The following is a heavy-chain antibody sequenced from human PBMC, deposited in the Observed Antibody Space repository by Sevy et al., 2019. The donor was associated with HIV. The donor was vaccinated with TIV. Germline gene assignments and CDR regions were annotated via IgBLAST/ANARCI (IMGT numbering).Heavy chain of an antibody. J-gene: IGHJ4*02. CDR2: VKPDGSEE. V-gene: IGHV3-7*01. CDR1: GFTFTNYW. Sequence: GGSLRLSCSASGFTFTNYWMTWVRLAPGKGLEWVANVKPDGSEEYYVDSVRGRFTISRDNAKNSVYLQMTSLRAEDAALYYCVRAIGAAGSYWGQGTLVTVSS. CDR3: VRAIGAAGSY. D-gene: IGHD6-13*01.